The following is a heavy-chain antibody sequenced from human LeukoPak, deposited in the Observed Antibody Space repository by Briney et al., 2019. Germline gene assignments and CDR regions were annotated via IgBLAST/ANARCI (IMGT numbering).Heavy chain of an antibody. CDR1: GYTFIRYY. D-gene: IGHD3-3*01. J-gene: IGHJ4*02. CDR3: ARDVPNDFWSNYYFYYFDY. V-gene: IGHV1-2*02. CDR2: INPNSGGT. Sequence: GASVKVSCKASGYTFIRYYMHWVGQAPGQGLEWMGWINPNSGGTNYGQKFQGRVTMTRDTSISTAYMELSRLRSDDTAVYYCARDVPNDFWSNYYFYYFDYWGQGTLVTVSS.